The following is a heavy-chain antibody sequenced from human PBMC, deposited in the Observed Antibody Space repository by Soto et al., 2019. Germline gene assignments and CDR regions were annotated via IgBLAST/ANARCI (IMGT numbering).Heavy chain of an antibody. CDR3: ARKTDGYNPFDN. CDR1: GYSISSSNW. CDR2: IYYSGST. J-gene: IGHJ4*02. D-gene: IGHD5-12*01. Sequence: QVQLQESGPGLVKPSDTLSLTCAVSGYSISSSNWWGWIRQPPGKALEWIGYIYYSGSTHYNPSLKSRVSMSVGTSKNQFSLKLSSVTAVDTAVYYCARKTDGYNPFDNWGQGTLVTVSS. V-gene: IGHV4-28*01.